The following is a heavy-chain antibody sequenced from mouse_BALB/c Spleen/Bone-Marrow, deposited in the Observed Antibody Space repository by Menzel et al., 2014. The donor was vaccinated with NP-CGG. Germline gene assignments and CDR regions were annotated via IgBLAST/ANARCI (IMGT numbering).Heavy chain of an antibody. CDR2: IDPANGNT. V-gene: IGHV14-3*02. D-gene: IGHD2-10*01. CDR3: ARAYYGNYPYAMDY. Sequence: VTLKECGAELVKPGASVKLSCTASGFNIKDTYMHWVKQRPEQGLEWIGRIDPANGNTKYDPKFQGKATITADTSSNTAYQQLSSLTSEDTSVYFCARAYYGNYPYAMDYWGQGTSVTVSS. J-gene: IGHJ4*01. CDR1: GFNIKDTY.